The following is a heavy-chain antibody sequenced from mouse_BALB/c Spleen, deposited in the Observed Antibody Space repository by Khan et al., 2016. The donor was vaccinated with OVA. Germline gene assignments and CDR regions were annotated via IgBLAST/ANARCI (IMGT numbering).Heavy chain of an antibody. J-gene: IGHJ3*01. Sequence: VQLKQSGPELVKPGASMKISCKASGYSFTDYTMNWVKQSHGKNLEWIGLINPYNGFTSYNQKFKGKATLTVDKSSRTAYMELLSLTSEDSAGYYCARGNYYGSNSWFAYWGQGTLVTVSA. V-gene: IGHV1-18*01. D-gene: IGHD1-1*01. CDR2: INPYNGFT. CDR3: ARGNYYGSNSWFAY. CDR1: GYSFTDYT.